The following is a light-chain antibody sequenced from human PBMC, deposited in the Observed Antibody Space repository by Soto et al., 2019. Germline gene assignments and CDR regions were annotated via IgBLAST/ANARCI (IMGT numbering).Light chain of an antibody. V-gene: IGKV3-15*01. Sequence: DIVMTQSPATLSVSPGERATLSCRASQYIGTNLAWYQQSPGQAPRLLIHGASTRATGVPIRFSGSGSGTEFTLTISSLQSEDFVVYHCQQYNIWPWTFGQGTKVESK. CDR1: QYIGTN. CDR3: QQYNIWPWT. J-gene: IGKJ1*01. CDR2: GAS.